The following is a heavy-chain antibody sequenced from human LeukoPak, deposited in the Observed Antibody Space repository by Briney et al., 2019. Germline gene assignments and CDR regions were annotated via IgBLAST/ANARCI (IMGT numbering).Heavy chain of an antibody. CDR3: AGPKFDP. Sequence: GGSLRLSCAASGLTFSSSWMHWVRQAPGKGLEWVANIKQDGSKIYYVDSVKGRFTISRDNAKNSLYPQMNSLRAEDTAVYYCAGPKFDPWGQGTLVTVSS. CDR2: IKQDGSKI. V-gene: IGHV3-7*03. CDR1: GLTFSSSW. J-gene: IGHJ5*02.